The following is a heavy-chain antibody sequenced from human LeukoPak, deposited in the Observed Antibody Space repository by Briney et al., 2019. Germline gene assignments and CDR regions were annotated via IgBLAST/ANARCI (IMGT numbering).Heavy chain of an antibody. J-gene: IGHJ5*02. D-gene: IGHD2-15*01. CDR3: ARVGYCSGGSCYDAGGQDWFDP. CDR2: ISAYNGNT. Sequence: ASVKVSCKASGYTFTSYGISWVRQAPGQGLEWMGWISAYNGNTNYAQKLQGRVTMTTDTSTSTAYMELRSLRSDDTAVYYCARVGYCSGGSCYDAGGQDWFDPWGQGTLVTVSS. CDR1: GYTFTSYG. V-gene: IGHV1-18*01.